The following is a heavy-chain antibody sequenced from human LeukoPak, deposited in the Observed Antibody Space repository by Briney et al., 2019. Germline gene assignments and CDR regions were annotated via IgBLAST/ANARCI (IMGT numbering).Heavy chain of an antibody. V-gene: IGHV3-23*01. CDR3: AKIISSSWYFAVVNYYYMDV. J-gene: IGHJ6*03. D-gene: IGHD6-13*01. CDR1: GFTFSSYA. CDR2: ISGSGGST. Sequence: GGSLRLSCAASGFTFSSYAMSWVRQAPGKGLEWVSAISGSGGSTYYADSVKGRFTISSDNSKNTLFLQMNSLRAEDTAVYYCAKIISSSWYFAVVNYYYMDVWGKGTTVTVSS.